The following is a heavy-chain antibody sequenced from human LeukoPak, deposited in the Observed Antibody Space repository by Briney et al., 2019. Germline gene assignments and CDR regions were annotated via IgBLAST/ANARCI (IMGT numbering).Heavy chain of an antibody. V-gene: IGHV4-59*01. Sequence: SETLSFTCTVSGGSISSYYWSWIRQPPGKGLEWIGYIYYSGSTNYNPSLKSRVTISVDTSKNQFSLKLSSVTAADTAVYYCARCRYDSSGYYHDLGAFDIWGQGTMVTVSS. CDR2: IYYSGST. J-gene: IGHJ3*02. CDR1: GGSISSYY. D-gene: IGHD3-22*01. CDR3: ARCRYDSSGYYHDLGAFDI.